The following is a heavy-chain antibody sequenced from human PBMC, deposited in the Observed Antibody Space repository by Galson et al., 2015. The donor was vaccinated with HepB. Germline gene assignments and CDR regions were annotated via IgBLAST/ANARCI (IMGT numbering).Heavy chain of an antibody. J-gene: IGHJ6*03. CDR3: AATEFAYYYYYYMDV. D-gene: IGHD1-14*01. CDR1: GFTFTSSA. Sequence: SVKVSCKASGFTFTSSAVQWVRQARGQRLEWIGWIVVGSGNTNYAQKFQERVTITRDMSTSTAYMELSSLRSEDTAVYYWAATEFAYYYYYYMDVWGKGTTVTVSS. V-gene: IGHV1-58*01. CDR2: IVVGSGNT.